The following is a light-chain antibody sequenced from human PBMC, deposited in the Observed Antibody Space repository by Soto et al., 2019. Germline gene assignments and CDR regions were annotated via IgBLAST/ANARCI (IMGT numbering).Light chain of an antibody. J-gene: IGKJ2*01. V-gene: IGKV3-20*01. CDR3: QLYGRSTH. CDR2: ATS. Sequence: EIVLTQSPGSLSLSPGERFTLSCRASQSINSDHLAWYQQRPGQAPRLLIYATSRRATGTPDRFSGSGAGTDFTLTISGLEPEDVAVYYCQLYGRSTHFGQGTQLEIK. CDR1: QSINSDH.